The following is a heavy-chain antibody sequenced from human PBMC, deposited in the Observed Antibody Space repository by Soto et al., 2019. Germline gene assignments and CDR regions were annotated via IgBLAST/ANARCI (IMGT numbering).Heavy chain of an antibody. Sequence: GESLKISCKGSGYSFTTSCIGWVRQMPGKGLEWMGIIYPGDSKTIYSPSFQGQVTISADKSISTAYLQWSSLKASDTAMYYCARSFTYPYYFDYWGRGTLVTVSS. V-gene: IGHV5-51*01. CDR2: IYPGDSKT. J-gene: IGHJ4*02. CDR3: ARSFTYPYYFDY. CDR1: GYSFTTSC.